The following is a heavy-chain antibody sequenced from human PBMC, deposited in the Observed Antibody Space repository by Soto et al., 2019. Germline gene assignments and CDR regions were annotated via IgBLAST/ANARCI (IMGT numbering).Heavy chain of an antibody. CDR1: GYTFTSYG. D-gene: IGHD3-22*01. Sequence: GASVKVSCKASGYTFTSYGISWVRQAPGQGLEWMGWISAYNGNTNYAQKLQGRVTMTTDTSTSTAYMELRSLRSDDTAVYYCARDNRDYYDSSGYYYWRGDYYYGMDVWG. J-gene: IGHJ6*02. CDR3: ARDNRDYYDSSGYYYWRGDYYYGMDV. V-gene: IGHV1-18*01. CDR2: ISAYNGNT.